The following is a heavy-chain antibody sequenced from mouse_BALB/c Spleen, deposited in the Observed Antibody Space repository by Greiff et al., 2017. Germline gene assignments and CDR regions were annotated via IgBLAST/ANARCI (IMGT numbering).Heavy chain of an antibody. CDR1: GFTFSSYG. CDR3: ARMGLLLPRYFDV. V-gene: IGHV5-6-3*01. D-gene: IGHD1-1*01. Sequence: EVQGVESGGGLVQPGGSLKLSCAASGFTFSSYGMSWVRQTPDKRLELVATINSNGGSTYYPDSVKGRFTISRDNAKNTLYLQMSSLKSEDTAMYYCARMGLLLPRYFDVWGAGTTVTVSS. J-gene: IGHJ1*01. CDR2: INSNGGST.